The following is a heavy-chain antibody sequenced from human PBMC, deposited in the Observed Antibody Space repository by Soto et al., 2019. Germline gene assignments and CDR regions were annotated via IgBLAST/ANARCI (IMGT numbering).Heavy chain of an antibody. D-gene: IGHD2-2*01. J-gene: IGHJ5*02. Sequence: KVSCKTSGYTFSNYGITWVRQAPGQPLEWLGWISLYSDGTNYAQKFQGRVSMTTDTSTTTAYMELRSLRSDDTAVYYCARVVPGAEAWFGPWGQGTLVTVSS. CDR3: ARVVPGAEAWFGP. V-gene: IGHV1-18*01. CDR2: ISLYSDGT. CDR1: GYTFSNYG.